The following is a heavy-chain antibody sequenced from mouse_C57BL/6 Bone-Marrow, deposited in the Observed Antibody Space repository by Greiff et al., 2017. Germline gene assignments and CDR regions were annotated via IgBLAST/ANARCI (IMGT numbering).Heavy chain of an antibody. V-gene: IGHV1-81*01. CDR1: GYTFTSYG. D-gene: IGHD1-1*01. Sequence: VQLQQSGAELARPGASVKLSCKASGYTFTSYGISWVKQRTGQGLEWIGEIYPRSGNTYYNEKFKGKATLTADKSYSTAYMELRSLTSEDSAVYVCARHGSSLWYFDVWGTGTTVTVSS. CDR2: IYPRSGNT. J-gene: IGHJ1*03. CDR3: ARHGSSLWYFDV.